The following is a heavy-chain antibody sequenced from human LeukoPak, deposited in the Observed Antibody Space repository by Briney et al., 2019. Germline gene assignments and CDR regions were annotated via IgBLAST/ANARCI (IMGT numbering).Heavy chain of an antibody. CDR2: INPNSGGA. V-gene: IGHV1-2*02. CDR3: ARDRADCGGDCYREELYVFDI. D-gene: IGHD2-21*02. CDR1: GYTFTGYY. Sequence: GASVKVSCKASGYTFTGYYMHWVRQAPGQGLEWMGWINPNSGGANFAQKFQGRVTMTRDTSISTVYMELSRLTSHDTAVYYCARDRADCGGDCYREELYVFDIWGQGTMVSVSS. J-gene: IGHJ3*02.